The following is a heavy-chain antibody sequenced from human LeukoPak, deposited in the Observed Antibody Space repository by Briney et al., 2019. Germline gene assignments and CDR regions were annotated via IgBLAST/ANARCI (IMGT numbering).Heavy chain of an antibody. V-gene: IGHV3-21*01. CDR2: ISSSSSYI. CDR3: ARALGYYDSSGHPATFDY. J-gene: IGHJ4*02. Sequence: GGSLRLPCAASGFTFSSYSMNWVRPAPGKGLEWVSSISSSSSYIYYADSMKGRSTISRDNAKNSLYLQMNSLRAEDTAVYYCARALGYYDSSGHPATFDYWGQGTLVTVSS. CDR1: GFTFSSYS. D-gene: IGHD3-22*01.